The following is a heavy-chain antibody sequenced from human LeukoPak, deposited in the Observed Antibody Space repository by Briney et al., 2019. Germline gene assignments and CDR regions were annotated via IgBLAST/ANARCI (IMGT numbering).Heavy chain of an antibody. V-gene: IGHV1-69*05. J-gene: IGHJ5*02. Sequence: GASVKVSCKASGYTFTSYGISWVRQAPGQGLEWMGGIIPIFGTANYAQKFQGRVTITTDESTSTAYMELSSLRSEDTAVYYCARGSRPGAYLYSSSWFDPWGQGTLVTVSS. CDR2: IIPIFGTA. CDR3: ARGSRPGAYLYSSSWFDP. CDR1: GYTFTSYG. D-gene: IGHD6-13*01.